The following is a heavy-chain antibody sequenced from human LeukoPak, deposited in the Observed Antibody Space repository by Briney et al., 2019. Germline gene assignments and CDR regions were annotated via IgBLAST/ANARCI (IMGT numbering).Heavy chain of an antibody. D-gene: IGHD7-27*01. Sequence: GASVKVSCKASGYTFTAYYMHWVRQAPGQGLEWMGWINPNSGSTRYAQTFQGRITLTRDTSIRAAYMELNKLTSDDTAVYYCARDHPGDGNYWGQGTLVTVSS. CDR2: INPNSGST. CDR1: GYTFTAYY. V-gene: IGHV1-2*02. J-gene: IGHJ4*02. CDR3: ARDHPGDGNY.